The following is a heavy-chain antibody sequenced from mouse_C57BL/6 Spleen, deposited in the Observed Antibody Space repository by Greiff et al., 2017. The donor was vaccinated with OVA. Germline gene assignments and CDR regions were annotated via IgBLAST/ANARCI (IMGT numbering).Heavy chain of an antibody. CDR1: GFTFSDYY. J-gene: IGHJ2*01. CDR3: AREGDYGSEEDYFDY. D-gene: IGHD1-1*01. Sequence: DVKLVESEGGLVQPGSSMKLSCTASGFTFSDYYMAWVRQVPEKGLEWVANINYDGSRTYYLASLQSRFIISRDNAKNILYLQMSSQKSEDTATYNCAREGDYGSEEDYFDYWGQGTTLTVSS. V-gene: IGHV5-16*01. CDR2: INYDGSRT.